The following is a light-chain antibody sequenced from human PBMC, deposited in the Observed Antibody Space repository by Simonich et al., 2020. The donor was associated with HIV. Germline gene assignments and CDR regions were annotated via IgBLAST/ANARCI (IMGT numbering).Light chain of an antibody. Sequence: SYELTQPPSVSVSPGQTASITCSGDKLGDKYACWYQQKPGQSAVLVIYQDSKRPSGIPERFSGSNSGNTATLTISGTQAMDEADYYCQAWDSSTVVFGGGTNLTVL. CDR3: QAWDSSTVV. CDR2: QDS. J-gene: IGLJ2*01. V-gene: IGLV3-1*01. CDR1: KLGDKY.